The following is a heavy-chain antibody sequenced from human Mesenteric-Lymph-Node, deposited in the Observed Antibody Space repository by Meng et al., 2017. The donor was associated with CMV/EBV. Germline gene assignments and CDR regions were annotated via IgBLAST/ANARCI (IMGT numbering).Heavy chain of an antibody. J-gene: IGHJ6*03. CDR2: MHRGGNT. CDR1: GYSINGGYY. Sequence: SETLSLTCSVSGYSINGGYYWGWVRQPPGKGLAWIGNMHRGGNTYYNPSLESRVTISLDTSKNEVSLKLISVTAADSAIYYCTRDADHYYNLDVWGQGTTVTVSS. V-gene: IGHV4-38-2*02. CDR3: TRDADHYYNLDV.